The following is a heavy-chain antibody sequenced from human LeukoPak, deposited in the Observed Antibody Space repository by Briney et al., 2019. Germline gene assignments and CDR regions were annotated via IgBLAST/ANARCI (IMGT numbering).Heavy chain of an antibody. J-gene: IGHJ6*03. D-gene: IGHD3-22*01. Sequence: APVKVSCKASGYTFTSYYMHWVRQAPGQGLEWMGITNPSGGSTSYARKFQGRVTMTRDTSTSTVYMELSSLRSEDTAVYYCASSGYYYYYYYMDVWGKGTTVTVSS. V-gene: IGHV1-46*03. CDR3: ASSGYYYYYYYMDV. CDR2: TNPSGGST. CDR1: GYTFTSYY.